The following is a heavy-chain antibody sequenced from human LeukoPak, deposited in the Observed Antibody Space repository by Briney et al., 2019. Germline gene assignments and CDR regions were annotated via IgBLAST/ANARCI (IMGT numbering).Heavy chain of an antibody. CDR3: AREWQGGIAAAGTRIEGDY. Sequence: GGSLRLSCAASGFTFSSYWMTWVRQAPGKGLEWVANIKQDGSEKNYVDSVKGRFTISRDNAENSLFLQMNSLRVEDTAVYYCAREWQGGIAAAGTRIEGDYWGQGTLVAVSS. CDR2: IKQDGSEK. CDR1: GFTFSSYW. D-gene: IGHD6-13*01. V-gene: IGHV3-7*01. J-gene: IGHJ4*02.